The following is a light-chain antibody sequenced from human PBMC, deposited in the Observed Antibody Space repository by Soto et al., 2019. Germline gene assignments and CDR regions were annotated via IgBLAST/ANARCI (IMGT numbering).Light chain of an antibody. CDR3: KQYNSYFT. J-gene: IGKJ5*01. Sequence: DLQMTQSPSTLSGSVGDRFAITFRASQTISSWLAWYQQKPGKAPKLLIYKASTLKSGVQSRFSGSGSGTEFTLTISSLKPDDFETYYCKQYNSYFTGGHGTRLALK. V-gene: IGKV1-5*03. CDR1: QTISSW. CDR2: KAS.